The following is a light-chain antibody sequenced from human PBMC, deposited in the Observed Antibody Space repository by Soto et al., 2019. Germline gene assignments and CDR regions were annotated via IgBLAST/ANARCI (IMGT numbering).Light chain of an antibody. Sequence: EIVMTQSPATLSVSPGERATLSCRASQSVSSYLVWYQQKPGQAPRLLISGAYTRAAGIPARFSGSGSGTDFTLTISSLQSEDSAVYYCQQHQDWPLTFGQGSKVEIK. CDR1: QSVSSY. J-gene: IGKJ1*01. V-gene: IGKV3-15*01. CDR3: QQHQDWPLT. CDR2: GAY.